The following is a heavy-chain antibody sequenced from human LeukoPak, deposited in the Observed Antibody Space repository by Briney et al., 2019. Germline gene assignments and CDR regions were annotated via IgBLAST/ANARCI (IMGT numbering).Heavy chain of an antibody. CDR3: TTSSYCEKNVCQTYFDF. J-gene: IGHJ4*02. CDR2: MKNSGDTI. CDR1: GFIFTEYY. V-gene: IGHV3-11*01. Sequence: GGSLRLSCAASGFIFTEYYMSWIRQAPGKGLEWVSYMKNSGDTIYYADSVKGRFTISRDISENTLYLQMNSLRLEDTAVYYCTTSSYCEKNVCQTYFDFWGQGTLVTVSS. D-gene: IGHD2-21*01.